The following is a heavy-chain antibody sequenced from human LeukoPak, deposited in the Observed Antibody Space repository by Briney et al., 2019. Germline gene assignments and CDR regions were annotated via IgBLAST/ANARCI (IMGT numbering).Heavy chain of an antibody. CDR1: GYTLTGYY. J-gene: IGHJ4*02. CDR2: INPNSGAT. D-gene: IGHD3-16*01. Sequence: ASVKVSCKASGYTLTGYYIHWVRQAPGQGLEWMGWINPNSGATTYAEIFQGRVTMTRDTSISTVYMELSRLRSDDTAVYYCARVFGFWGLNMDSWGQGTLVTVSS. CDR3: ARVFGFWGLNMDS. V-gene: IGHV1-2*02.